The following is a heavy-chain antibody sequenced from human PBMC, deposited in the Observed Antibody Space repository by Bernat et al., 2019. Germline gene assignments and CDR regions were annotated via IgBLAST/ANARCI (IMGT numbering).Heavy chain of an antibody. D-gene: IGHD1-26*01. Sequence: EVQLVESGGGLVQIGGSLRLSCAASGFTISSYSMNWVRQAPGKGLEWVSYLSSSSCTIYYADSVKGRFTISRDNAKNSLYLQMNSLRVEDTAVYYCARGGATRGDYWGQGTLVTVSS. CDR3: ARGGATRGDY. CDR2: LSSSSCTI. CDR1: GFTISSYS. J-gene: IGHJ4*02. V-gene: IGHV3-48*01.